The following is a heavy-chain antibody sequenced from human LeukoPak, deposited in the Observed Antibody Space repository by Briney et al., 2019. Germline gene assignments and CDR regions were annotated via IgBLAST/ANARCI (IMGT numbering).Heavy chain of an antibody. V-gene: IGHV3-74*01. CDR1: GFTFSSYS. Sequence: PGGSLRLSCAASGFTFSSYSMNWVRQAPGKGLVWVSRINSDGSSTNYADSVKGRFTISRDNAKNTLYLQMNSLRAEDTAVYYCAGARAYSGSYGPWGQGTLVTVSS. D-gene: IGHD1-26*01. J-gene: IGHJ5*02. CDR2: INSDGSST. CDR3: AGARAYSGSYGP.